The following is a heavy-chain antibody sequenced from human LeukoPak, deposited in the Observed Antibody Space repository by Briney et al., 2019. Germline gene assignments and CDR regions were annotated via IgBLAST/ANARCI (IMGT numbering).Heavy chain of an antibody. CDR3: ARDPQRRGYTYGSDF. J-gene: IGHJ4*02. CDR2: IFYSGST. V-gene: IGHV4-31*03. Sequence: SETLSLTCSVSGGSISSGDYYWNWFRQHPGNGLEWIGYIFYSGSTYYNPPLKSRLSISIDTSANQFSLELTSVTAADTAVYYCARDPQRRGYTYGSDFWGQGILVTVSS. CDR1: GGSISSGDYY. D-gene: IGHD5-18*01.